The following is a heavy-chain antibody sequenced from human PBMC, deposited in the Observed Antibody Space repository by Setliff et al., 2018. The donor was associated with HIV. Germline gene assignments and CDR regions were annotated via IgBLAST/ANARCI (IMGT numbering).Heavy chain of an antibody. CDR1: GYSFTSYR. CDR2: IHPGDSDI. Sequence: PGESLKISCKGSGYSFTSYRIAWVRQMPGKGLEWMGIIHPGDSDIRYSPSFQGQATISADKSSSTAYLQWSSLKASDTAMYYCANSHSAYFVDAFDIWGQGTMVTVSS. D-gene: IGHD3-22*01. CDR3: ANSHSAYFVDAFDI. J-gene: IGHJ3*02. V-gene: IGHV5-51*01.